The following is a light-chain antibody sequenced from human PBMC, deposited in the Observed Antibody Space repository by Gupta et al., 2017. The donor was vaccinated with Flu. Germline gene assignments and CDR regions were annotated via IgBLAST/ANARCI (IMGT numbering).Light chain of an antibody. V-gene: IGLV3-21*02. CDR3: QVWDRSSDHPV. CDR1: NIGDKN. Sequence: SYVLTQPPSVSVAPGQTARTTCGGNNIGDKNVHWHQQKPGQAPVLVVYDNSDRPSGIPERFSGSNSGNTATLTISRVEAGDEADYYCQVWDRSSDHPVFGGGTRLTVL. CDR2: DNS. J-gene: IGLJ3*02.